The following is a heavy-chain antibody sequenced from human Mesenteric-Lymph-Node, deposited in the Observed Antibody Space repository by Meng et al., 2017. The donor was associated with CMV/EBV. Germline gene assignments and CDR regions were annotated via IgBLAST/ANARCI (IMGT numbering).Heavy chain of an antibody. CDR3: AKDSSYSSGWYDY. CDR2: ISYDGSNK. CDR1: GFTFSSYA. V-gene: IGHV3-30*04. D-gene: IGHD6-19*01. J-gene: IGHJ4*02. Sequence: GESLKISCAASGFTFSSYAMHWVRQAPGKGLEWVAVISYDGSNKYYADSVKGRFTISRDNSKSTLYLHMNSLRAEDTAVYYCAKDSSYSSGWYDYWGQGTLVTVSS.